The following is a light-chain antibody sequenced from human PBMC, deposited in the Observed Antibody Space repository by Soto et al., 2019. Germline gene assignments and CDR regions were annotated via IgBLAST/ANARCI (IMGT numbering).Light chain of an antibody. CDR2: GAS. V-gene: IGKV3-20*01. CDR1: QSVSGRY. Sequence: TQSPSTLSASVGDRVTITCRASQSVSGRYLAWYPQKPGQAPRLVIYGASIRATGIPDRFSGSGSGTDFTLTISRLEPEDFAVYYCHQFSLPRTFGQGTKVDI. CDR3: HQFSLPRT. J-gene: IGKJ1*01.